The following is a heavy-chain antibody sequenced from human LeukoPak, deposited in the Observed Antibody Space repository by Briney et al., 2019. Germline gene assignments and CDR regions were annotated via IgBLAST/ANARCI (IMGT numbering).Heavy chain of an antibody. D-gene: IGHD2-15*01. J-gene: IGHJ3*02. CDR3: ARALGYCSGGSCYPDAFDI. CDR1: GFTFSAYY. Sequence: GGSLRLSCAASGFTFSAYYLSWIGQAPGMGLNWVSYISSIPSTIYYADSVKGRFTISRDNAKNSLYLQMNSLRAEDTAVYYCARALGYCSGGSCYPDAFDIWGQGTMVTVSS. V-gene: IGHV3-11*04. CDR2: ISSIPSTI.